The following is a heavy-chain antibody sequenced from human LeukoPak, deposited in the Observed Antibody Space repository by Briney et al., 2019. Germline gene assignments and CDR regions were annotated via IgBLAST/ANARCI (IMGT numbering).Heavy chain of an antibody. V-gene: IGHV4-39*06. CDR1: GGSISSSSYY. D-gene: IGHD1-26*01. CDR3: ARVSGSFYLFWFDP. CDR2: IYYTGST. J-gene: IGHJ5*02. Sequence: SETLSLTYTVSGGSISSSSYYWGWIRQPPGKGLEYIGIIYYTGSTRYNPSLKSRLTISVDTSKNQFPLNLKSVTAADTAVYYCARVSGSFYLFWFDPWGQGTLVTVSS.